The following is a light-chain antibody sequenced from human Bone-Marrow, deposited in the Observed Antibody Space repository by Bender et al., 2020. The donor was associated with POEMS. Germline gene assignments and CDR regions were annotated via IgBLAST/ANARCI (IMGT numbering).Light chain of an antibody. V-gene: IGLV1-47*01. Sequence: QSVLTQPPSASGTPGQRVTISCSGSTSNIGSNYVYWYQQLPGTAPKLLIYRNNLRPSGVPDRFSGSKSGTSASLAITGLQSDDEAIYFCVAWDASLNGWVFGGGTKLTVL. CDR1: TSNIGSNY. J-gene: IGLJ3*02. CDR2: RNN. CDR3: VAWDASLNGWV.